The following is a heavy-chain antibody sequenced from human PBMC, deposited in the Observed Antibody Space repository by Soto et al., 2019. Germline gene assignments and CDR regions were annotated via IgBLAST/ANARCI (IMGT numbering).Heavy chain of an antibody. J-gene: IGHJ4*02. CDR2: IYHGGST. Sequence: QVQLQESGPGLVHPSGTLSLTCGVSGVSISTTSWWSWVRQPPGKGLAWIGEIYHGGSTNYNPSFRSRVTMSVDKSKNQFSRKVASVTAADTAVYYCGRTGRGFRGIGVVAYLVHWGKGTLVTVSS. D-gene: IGHD3-22*01. V-gene: IGHV4-4*02. CDR3: GRTGRGFRGIGVVAYLVH. CDR1: GVSISTTSW.